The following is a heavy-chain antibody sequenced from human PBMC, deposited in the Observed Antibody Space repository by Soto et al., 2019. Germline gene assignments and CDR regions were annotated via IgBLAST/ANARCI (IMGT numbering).Heavy chain of an antibody. CDR1: GYTFTSYA. V-gene: IGHV1-3*01. J-gene: IGHJ3*02. CDR3: ARPAYSGYDLGAFAI. CDR2: INAGNGNT. Sequence: ASVKVSCKASGYTFTSYAMHWVRQAPGQRLEWMGWINAGNGNTKYSQKFQGRVTITRDTSASTAYMELSSLRSEDTAVYYCARPAYSGYDLGAFAIWGQGTMVTVSS. D-gene: IGHD5-12*01.